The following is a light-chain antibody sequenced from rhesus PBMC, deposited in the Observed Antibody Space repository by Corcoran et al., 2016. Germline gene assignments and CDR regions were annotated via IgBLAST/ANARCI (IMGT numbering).Light chain of an antibody. Sequence: DIQMTQSPSALSASVGDRVTISCRASQNIYSNLAWYQQKPGKAPKLLIYAASSLQTGIPSRLSGSGSGTDFTLTISSLQPEDYAAYYCQHYYDNPLTFGGGTKVELK. CDR2: AAS. J-gene: IGKJ4*01. CDR3: QHYYDNPLT. V-gene: IGKV1S12*01. CDR1: QNIYSN.